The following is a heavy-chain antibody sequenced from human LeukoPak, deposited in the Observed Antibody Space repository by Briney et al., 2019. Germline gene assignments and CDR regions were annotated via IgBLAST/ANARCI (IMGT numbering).Heavy chain of an antibody. D-gene: IGHD2-15*01. J-gene: IGHJ5*02. CDR3: ARDPSCSSGTGCYFEDWFDP. CDR2: ITWNGDKT. Sequence: GGSLRLSCTASGFKFDDYDMSWVRQVPGKGLEWVSGITWNGDKTGYADSVRGRFAISRDNTKKSLYLQMSSLRAEDTALYYCARDPSCSSGTGCYFEDWFDPWGPGTLVTVSS. CDR1: GFKFDDYD. V-gene: IGHV3-20*04.